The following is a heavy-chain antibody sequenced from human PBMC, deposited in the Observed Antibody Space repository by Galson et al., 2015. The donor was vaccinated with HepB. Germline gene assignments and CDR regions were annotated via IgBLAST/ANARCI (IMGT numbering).Heavy chain of an antibody. V-gene: IGHV3-15*01. CDR2: IKGKTDGGTP. CDR1: GFTFNKAW. Sequence: SLRLSCAASGFTFNKAWMAWVRQAPGKGLGWVGRIKGKTDGGTPDYAAPVKGRFTLSGDNSKNMLYLQMNSLKTEDTAVYYCTTEWSRISPHYYVDYWGQGALVTVSS. J-gene: IGHJ4*02. D-gene: IGHD2-8*01. CDR3: TTEWSRISPHYYVDY.